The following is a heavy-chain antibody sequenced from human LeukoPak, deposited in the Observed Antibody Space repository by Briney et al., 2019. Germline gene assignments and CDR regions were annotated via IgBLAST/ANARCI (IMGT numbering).Heavy chain of an antibody. Sequence: GGSLRLSCAASGLTFSSHAMHWARQAPGKGLEWVAVISQDGSDRHYTDSVKGRFTISRDNSRNTLYLEMNSLRAGDTAVYYCVREPGPGYFDYWGRGTLVTVSS. CDR2: ISQDGSDR. CDR1: GLTFSSHA. V-gene: IGHV3-30-3*01. CDR3: VREPGPGYFDY. J-gene: IGHJ4*02. D-gene: IGHD6-13*01.